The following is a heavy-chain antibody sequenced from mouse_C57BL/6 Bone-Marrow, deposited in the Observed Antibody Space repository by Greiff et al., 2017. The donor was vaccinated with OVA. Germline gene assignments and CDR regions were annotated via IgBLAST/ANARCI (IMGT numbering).Heavy chain of an antibody. CDR3: ARGGSTMATAY. V-gene: IGHV1-81*01. CDR2: IYPRSGNT. J-gene: IGHJ3*01. D-gene: IGHD2-2*01. Sequence: VQLQQSGAELARPGASVKLSCKASGYTFTSYGISWVKQRTGQGLEWIGEIYPRSGNTYYNEKFKGKATLTADKSSSTAYMELRSLTSEDSAVYFCARGGSTMATAYWGQGTLVTVSA. CDR1: GYTFTSYG.